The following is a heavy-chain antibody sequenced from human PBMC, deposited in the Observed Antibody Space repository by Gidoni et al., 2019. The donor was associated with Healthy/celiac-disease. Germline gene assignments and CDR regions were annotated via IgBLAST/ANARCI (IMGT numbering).Heavy chain of an antibody. CDR1: GGTFSSYA. V-gene: IGHV1-69*06. J-gene: IGHJ6*03. Sequence: QVQLVQSGAEVKKPGSSVKVSCKASGGTFSSYAISWVRQAPGQGLEWMGGIIPIFGTANYAQKFQGRVTITADKSTSTAYMELSSLRYEDTAVYYCARDDANEVVPAANYYYYMDVWGKGTTVTVSS. CDR2: IIPIFGTA. D-gene: IGHD2-2*01. CDR3: ARDDANEVVPAANYYYYMDV.